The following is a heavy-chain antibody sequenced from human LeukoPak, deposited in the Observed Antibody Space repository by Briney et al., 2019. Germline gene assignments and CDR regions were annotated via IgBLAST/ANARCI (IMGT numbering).Heavy chain of an antibody. Sequence: PSETLSLTCTVSGGSISPYYWSWIRRPPGKGLEWIGYIYYSGSTNYNPSLKSRVTISVDTSKNQFSLKLSSVTAADTAVYYCARAPHFFDTSGSRYYFDYWGQGALVTVSS. J-gene: IGHJ4*02. CDR3: ARAPHFFDTSGSRYYFDY. D-gene: IGHD3-22*01. CDR1: GGSISPYY. V-gene: IGHV4-59*12. CDR2: IYYSGST.